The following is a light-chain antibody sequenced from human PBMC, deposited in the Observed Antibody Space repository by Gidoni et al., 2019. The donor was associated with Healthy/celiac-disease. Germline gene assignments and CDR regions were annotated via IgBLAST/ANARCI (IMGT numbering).Light chain of an antibody. Sequence: EIVLPQSPGTLSLSPGERATLSCRAIQSVSSSYLAWYQQKPGQAPRLLIYGASSRATGIPDRFSGSGSGTDFTLTISRLEPEDFAVYYCQQYGSSPPITFGQXTRLEIK. CDR2: GAS. CDR1: QSVSSSY. V-gene: IGKV3-20*01. J-gene: IGKJ5*01. CDR3: QQYGSSPPIT.